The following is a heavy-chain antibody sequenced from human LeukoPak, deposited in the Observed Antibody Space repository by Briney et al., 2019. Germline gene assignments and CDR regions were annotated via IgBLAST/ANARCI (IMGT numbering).Heavy chain of an antibody. D-gene: IGHD6-13*01. CDR3: ARDHGIAATHQIDY. CDR1: TYTFTSYG. J-gene: IGHJ4*02. CDR2: ISAYNGNT. V-gene: IGHV1-18*01. Sequence: GASVKVSCKASTYTFTSYGIGWVRQAPGQGLEWMGWISAYNGNTNYAQKLQGRVTMTTDTSTSTAYMELRSLRSDDTAVYYCARDHGIAATHQIDYWGQGTLVTVSS.